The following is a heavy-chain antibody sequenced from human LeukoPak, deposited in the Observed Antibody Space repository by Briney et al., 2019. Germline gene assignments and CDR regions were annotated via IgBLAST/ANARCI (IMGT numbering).Heavy chain of an antibody. Sequence: GGSLRLSCAASGFTFSSYRMSWVRQAPGKGLEWVANIKKDESEKYYVDSVKGRFTISRDNAKTSLYLQMNSLRAEDTAVYYCARDLSGVAGYTYGRGIDYWGQGTLVTVSS. J-gene: IGHJ4*02. CDR1: GFTFSSYR. D-gene: IGHD5-18*01. V-gene: IGHV3-7*01. CDR3: ARDLSGVAGYTYGRGIDY. CDR2: IKKDESEK.